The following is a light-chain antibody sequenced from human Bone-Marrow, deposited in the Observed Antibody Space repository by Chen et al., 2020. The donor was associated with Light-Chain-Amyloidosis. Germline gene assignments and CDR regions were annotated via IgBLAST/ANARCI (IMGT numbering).Light chain of an antibody. J-gene: IGLJ1*01. V-gene: IGLV2-14*01. CDR3: SSYTITNTLV. CDR1: RSDDVRDNH. Sequence: QSALTQPASVSGSPGQSITISCTGTRSDDVRDNHVSWYQQPPDKAPKLMIYEVTTRTSWVPERFSGSKSDNTASLTSSGLQTEDEADYFCSSYTITNTLVFGSGTRVTVL. CDR2: EVT.